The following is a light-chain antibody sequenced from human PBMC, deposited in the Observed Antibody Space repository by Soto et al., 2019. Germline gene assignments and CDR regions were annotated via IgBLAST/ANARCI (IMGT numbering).Light chain of an antibody. Sequence: QSVLTQPPSVSGAPGQRVTISCTGSFSNIGSGYDVHWYQQVPGTAPKLLFFGNNNRPSGVPDRFSASTSGASASLAITGRQADDEADDYCQSFDSSMGASGFGTGTKVPV. J-gene: IGLJ1*01. CDR3: QSFDSSMGASG. CDR2: GNN. V-gene: IGLV1-40*01. CDR1: FSNIGSGYD.